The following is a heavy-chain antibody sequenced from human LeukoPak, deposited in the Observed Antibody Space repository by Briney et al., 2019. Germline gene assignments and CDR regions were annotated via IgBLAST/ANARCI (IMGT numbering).Heavy chain of an antibody. CDR1: GGSFSGYY. CDR2: INHSGST. D-gene: IGHD6-19*01. Sequence: PSETLSLTCAVYGGSFSGYYWSWIRQPPGKGLEWIGEINHSGSTNYNPSLKSRVTISVDTSKNQFSLQLNSVTPEDTAVYYCARDDSSGWPYFDYWGQGTLVTVSS. CDR3: ARDDSSGWPYFDY. V-gene: IGHV4-34*01. J-gene: IGHJ4*02.